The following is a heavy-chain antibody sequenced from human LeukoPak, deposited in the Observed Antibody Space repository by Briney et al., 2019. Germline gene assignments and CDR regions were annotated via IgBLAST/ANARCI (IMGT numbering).Heavy chain of an antibody. CDR1: GGSFSGYY. Sequence: SETLSLTCAVYGGSFSGYYWSWIRQPPGKGLEWIGEINHSGSTNYNPSLKSRVTISVDTSKNQFSLKLSSVTPEDTAVYYCARDRAIDYGDYNSSFDPWGQGTLVTVSS. CDR3: ARDRAIDYGDYNSSFDP. J-gene: IGHJ5*02. V-gene: IGHV4-34*01. D-gene: IGHD4-17*01. CDR2: INHSGST.